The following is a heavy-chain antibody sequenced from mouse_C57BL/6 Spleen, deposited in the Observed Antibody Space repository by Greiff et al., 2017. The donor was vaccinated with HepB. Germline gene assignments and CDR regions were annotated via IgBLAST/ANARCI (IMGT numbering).Heavy chain of an antibody. D-gene: IGHD2-3*01. CDR2: IRSKSNNYAT. Sequence: EVQLVESGGGLVQPKGSLKLSCAASGFSFNTYAMNWVRQAPGKGLEWVARIRSKSNNYATYYADSVKDRFTISRDDSESMLYLQMNNLKTEDTAMYYCVRQRDDGYYFAYWGQGTLVTVSA. V-gene: IGHV10-1*01. CDR1: GFSFNTYA. CDR3: VRQRDDGYYFAY. J-gene: IGHJ3*01.